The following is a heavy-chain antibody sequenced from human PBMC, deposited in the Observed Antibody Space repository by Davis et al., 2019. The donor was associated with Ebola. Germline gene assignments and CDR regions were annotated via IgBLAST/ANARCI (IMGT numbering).Heavy chain of an antibody. CDR1: GGSISSGDYF. D-gene: IGHD2-21*01. V-gene: IGHV4-30-4*01. Sequence: MPSETLSLTCTVSGGSISSGDYFWSWIRQPPGKGLEWIGYIYYSGSTYYNPSLKSRVTISVDTSKNQFYLKLSSVTAADTAVYYCARARVGISYWFDPWGQGTLVTVSS. J-gene: IGHJ5*02. CDR3: ARARVGISYWFDP. CDR2: IYYSGST.